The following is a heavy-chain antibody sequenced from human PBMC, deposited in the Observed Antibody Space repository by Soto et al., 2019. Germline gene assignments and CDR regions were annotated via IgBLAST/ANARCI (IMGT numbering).Heavy chain of an antibody. V-gene: IGHV4-34*01. D-gene: IGHD3-9*01. CDR3: GRVSPFYDILTGRYHYYRLDV. CDR2: INHSGDT. CDR1: GEALGGYY. J-gene: IGHJ6*02. Sequence: SSETLSLTCGVSGEALGGYYWSWIRQSSGKGLEWIGQINHSGDTNYNPSLKSRVTLSVDTSKNHLSLKLTSVTDADTAVYYCGRVSPFYDILTGRYHYYRLDVWGQGTTVTVSS.